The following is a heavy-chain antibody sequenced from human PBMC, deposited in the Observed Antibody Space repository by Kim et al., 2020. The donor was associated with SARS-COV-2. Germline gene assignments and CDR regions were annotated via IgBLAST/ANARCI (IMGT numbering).Heavy chain of an antibody. D-gene: IGHD1-7*01. CDR3: TTLSRNYDHS. J-gene: IGHJ4*02. CDR1: GFNFTNAW. V-gene: IGHV3-15*01. CDR2: IKRKTEGGTA. Sequence: GGSLRLSCAASGFNFTNAWLTWVRQVPGQGLEWVGRIKRKTEGGTADYAAPVKGRFTISRDDSKHTLYLQMNSLKIEDTALYYCTTLSRNYDHSWGQGTLVTVSS.